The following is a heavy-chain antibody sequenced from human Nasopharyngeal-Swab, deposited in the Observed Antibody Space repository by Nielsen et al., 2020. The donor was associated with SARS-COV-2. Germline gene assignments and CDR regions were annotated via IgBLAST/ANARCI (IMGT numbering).Heavy chain of an antibody. J-gene: IGHJ6*02. CDR2: IRSKANSCAT. V-gene: IGHV3-73*01. Sequence: GESLKISCAASGFTFSGSAMHWVRQASGKGLEWVGRIRSKANSCATAYAESVKGRFTISRDDSKNTAYLQMNSLKTEDTAVYCCTRGVEQSLYYYGMDVWGQGTTVTVSS. D-gene: IGHD3-10*01. CDR3: TRGVEQSLYYYGMDV. CDR1: GFTFSGSA.